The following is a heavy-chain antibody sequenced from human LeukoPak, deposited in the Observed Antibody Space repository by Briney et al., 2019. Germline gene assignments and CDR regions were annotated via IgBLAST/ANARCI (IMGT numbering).Heavy chain of an antibody. V-gene: IGHV3-64*02. J-gene: IGHJ3*02. CDR1: GFTFRSYG. D-gene: IGHD3-16*01. CDR3: ARGAVFGGAFDI. CDR2: IRSDGGRT. Sequence: PGGSLRLSCAASGFTFRSYGMHWVRQAPGMGLEYVSTIRSDGGRTYYADSVKDRFTVSRDNSNNTLYLQMGSLRPEDTAVYYCARGAVFGGAFDIWGQGTMVTVSS.